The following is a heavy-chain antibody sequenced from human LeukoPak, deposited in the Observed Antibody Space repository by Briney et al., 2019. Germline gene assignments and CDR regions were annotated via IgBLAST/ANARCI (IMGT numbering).Heavy chain of an antibody. V-gene: IGHV3-20*04. D-gene: IGHD3-10*01. CDR3: ARSHPYGSGSYIGCAFDI. J-gene: IGHJ3*02. Sequence: PGGSLRLSCAASGFTFDDYGMSWVRQAPGKGLEWVSGINWNGGSTGYADSVKGRFTISRDNAKNSLYLQMNSLRAEDTALYYCARSHPYGSGSYIGCAFDIWGQGTMVTVSS. CDR2: INWNGGST. CDR1: GFTFDDYG.